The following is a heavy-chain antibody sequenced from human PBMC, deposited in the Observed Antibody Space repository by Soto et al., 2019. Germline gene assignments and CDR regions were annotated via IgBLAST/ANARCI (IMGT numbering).Heavy chain of an antibody. V-gene: IGHV3-23*01. Sequence: EVQLLESGGDLVQSGGSLRLSCVASGFIVSTYAMTWVRQAPGKGPEWVSGIHGSGGSDETFYAGSVKGRFTLSRDNSKNTVYLQMNSLRDEDTAVYYCAKSLTQWTYGMHVWGQGTTVIVSS. CDR2: IHGSGGSDET. D-gene: IGHD2-8*01. J-gene: IGHJ6*02. CDR1: GFIVSTYA. CDR3: AKSLTQWTYGMHV.